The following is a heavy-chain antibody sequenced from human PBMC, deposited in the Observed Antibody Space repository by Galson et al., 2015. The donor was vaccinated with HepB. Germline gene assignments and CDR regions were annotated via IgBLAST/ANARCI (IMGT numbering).Heavy chain of an antibody. Sequence: CKASGYTFTNYAISWVRQAPGQGFEWMGWISAYNGNTNYAQKFQGRVTMTTDTSTSTAYMELRSLRSDDTAVYYCARDFSVSFDPWGQGTLVTVSS. CDR3: ARDFSVSFDP. V-gene: IGHV1-18*04. J-gene: IGHJ5*02. CDR1: GYTFTNYA. CDR2: ISAYNGNT.